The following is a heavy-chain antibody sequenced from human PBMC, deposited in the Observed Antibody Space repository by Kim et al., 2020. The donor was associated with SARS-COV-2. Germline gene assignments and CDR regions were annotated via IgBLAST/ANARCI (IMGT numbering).Heavy chain of an antibody. CDR2: ISETGSIV. V-gene: IGHV3-11*04. J-gene: IGHJ4*02. CDR3: ARVGQFDY. CDR1: GFTFSNYY. Sequence: GGSLRLSCAASGFTFSNYYMSWIRQAPGKGLEWLSYISETGSIVYYADSVKGRFTVSRDNAKNSMYLQMSSLRAEDTALYYCARVGQFDYWGQGTPVTVSS.